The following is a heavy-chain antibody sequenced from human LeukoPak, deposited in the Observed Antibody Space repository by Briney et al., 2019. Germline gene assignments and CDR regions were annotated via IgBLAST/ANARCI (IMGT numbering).Heavy chain of an antibody. J-gene: IGHJ4*02. V-gene: IGHV1-69*13. Sequence: GASVKVSCKASGGTFSSYAISWVRQAPGQGLEWMGGIIPIFGTANYAQKFQGRVTITADESTSTAYMELSSLRSEDTAVYYCARDLESYGGGPRTPNDGYWGQGTLVTVSS. CDR3: ARDLESYGGGPRTPNDGY. CDR1: GGTFSSYA. CDR2: IIPIFGTA. D-gene: IGHD4-23*01.